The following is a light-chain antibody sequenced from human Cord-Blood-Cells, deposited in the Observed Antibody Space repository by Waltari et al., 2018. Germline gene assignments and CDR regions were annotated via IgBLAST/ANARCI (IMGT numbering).Light chain of an antibody. CDR3: LQYYSFPYT. V-gene: IGKV1D-8*01. J-gene: IGKJ2*01. Sequence: VIWLTESPSLLSASTGDRVTISCRLRQGISSYLAWYQQKPGKAPELQIYGASTLERGVPYRLSGNGSGTDFTCTISCLQFEDFGTYYCLQYYSFPYTFGQGTKLEIK. CDR1: QGISSY. CDR2: GAS.